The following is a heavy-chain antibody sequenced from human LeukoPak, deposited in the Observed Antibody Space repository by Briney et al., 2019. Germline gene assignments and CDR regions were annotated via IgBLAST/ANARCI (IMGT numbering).Heavy chain of an antibody. CDR1: GFTFSSYS. D-gene: IGHD5-18*01. V-gene: IGHV3-21*01. J-gene: IGHJ6*04. CDR3: ARGARGYSYGGYYYGMDV. Sequence: GGSLRLSCAAPGFTFSSYSMNWVRQAPGKGLEWVSSISSSSSYIYYADSVKGRFTISRDNAKNSLYLQMNSLRAEDTAVYYCARGARGYSYGGYYYGMDVWGKGTTVTVSS. CDR2: ISSSSSYI.